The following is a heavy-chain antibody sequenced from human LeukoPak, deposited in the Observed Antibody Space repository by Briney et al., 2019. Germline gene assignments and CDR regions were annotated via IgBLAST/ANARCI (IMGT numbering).Heavy chain of an antibody. CDR2: ISYDGSNK. Sequence: GGSLRLSCAASGFTFSSYAMHWVRQATGKGLEWVAVISYDGSNKYYADSVKGRFTISRDNSKNTLYLQMNSLRAEDTAVYYCARDGSITMVRGVIDHGYGLDYWGQGTLVTVSS. V-gene: IGHV3-30-3*01. CDR1: GFTFSSYA. J-gene: IGHJ4*02. D-gene: IGHD3-10*01. CDR3: ARDGSITMVRGVIDHGYGLDY.